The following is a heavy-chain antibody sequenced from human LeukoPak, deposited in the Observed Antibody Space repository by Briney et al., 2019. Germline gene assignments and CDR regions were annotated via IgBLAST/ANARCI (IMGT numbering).Heavy chain of an antibody. CDR2: INHSGST. CDR3: ARGASSTVVVPAAIISSHFDY. D-gene: IGHD2-2*01. CDR1: GGSFSGYY. Sequence: SETLSLTCAAYGGSFSGYYWSWIRQPPGKGLEWIGEINHSGSTNYNPSLKSRVTISVDTSKNQFSLKLSSVTAADTAVYYCARGASSTVVVPAAIISSHFDYWGQGTLVTVSS. J-gene: IGHJ4*02. V-gene: IGHV4-34*01.